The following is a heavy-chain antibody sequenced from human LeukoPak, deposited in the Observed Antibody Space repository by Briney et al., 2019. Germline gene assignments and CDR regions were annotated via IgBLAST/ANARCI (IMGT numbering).Heavy chain of an antibody. CDR3: ARAMVRGVLPY. Sequence: GGSLRLSCAASGFTFSSYAMSWVRQAPGKGLEWVSAISGSGGSTYYADSVKGRFTISRDNSKNTLYLQMNSLRAEDTAVYYCARAMVRGVLPYWGQGTLVTVSS. CDR1: GFTFSSYA. V-gene: IGHV3-23*01. CDR2: ISGSGGST. D-gene: IGHD3-10*01. J-gene: IGHJ4*02.